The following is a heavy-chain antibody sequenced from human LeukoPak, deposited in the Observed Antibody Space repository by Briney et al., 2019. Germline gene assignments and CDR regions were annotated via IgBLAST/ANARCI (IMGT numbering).Heavy chain of an antibody. J-gene: IGHJ3*02. CDR2: SDT. CDR3: ARGRMGCSSTSCYFDAFDI. D-gene: IGHD2-2*01. Sequence: SDTRYSPSFQGQVTISADESISTAYLQWSSLKASDTAMYYCARGRMGCSSTSCYFDAFDIWGQGTMVTVSS. V-gene: IGHV5-51*01.